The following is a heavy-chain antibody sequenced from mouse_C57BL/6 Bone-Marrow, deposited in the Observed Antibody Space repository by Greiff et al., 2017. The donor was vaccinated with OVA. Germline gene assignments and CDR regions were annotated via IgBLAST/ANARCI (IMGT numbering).Heavy chain of an antibody. CDR3: ARSYYYGSSYDYAMDY. Sequence: EVKVVESGGGLVQPGGSLSLSCAASGFTFTDYYMSWVRQPPGKALEWLGFIRNKANGYTTEYSASVKGRFTISRDNSQSILYLQMNALRAEDSATYYCARSYYYGSSYDYAMDYWGQGTSVTVAS. CDR2: IRNKANGYTT. D-gene: IGHD1-1*01. CDR1: GFTFTDYY. J-gene: IGHJ4*01. V-gene: IGHV7-3*01.